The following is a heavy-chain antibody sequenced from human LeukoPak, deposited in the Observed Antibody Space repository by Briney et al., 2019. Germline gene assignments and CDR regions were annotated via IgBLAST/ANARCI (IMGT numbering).Heavy chain of an antibody. Sequence: GGSLRLSCAASGFTFSNAWMNWVRQAPGKGLEWVGRIKSKTDDGTTDYAAPVKGRFTISRDDSKNTLYLQMNSLKTEDTAVYYCTTKGVEGIAVAGDEYYYYGMDVWGQGTTVTVSS. D-gene: IGHD6-19*01. CDR2: IKSKTDDGTT. J-gene: IGHJ6*02. CDR3: TTKGVEGIAVAGDEYYYYGMDV. CDR1: GFTFSNAW. V-gene: IGHV3-15*07.